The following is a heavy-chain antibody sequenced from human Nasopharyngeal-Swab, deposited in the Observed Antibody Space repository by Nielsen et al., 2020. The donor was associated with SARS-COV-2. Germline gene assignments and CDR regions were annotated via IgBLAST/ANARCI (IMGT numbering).Heavy chain of an antibody. V-gene: IGHV4-34*01. CDR3: ARGGSSDAFDI. Sequence: SETLSLTCAVYGESFSGYYWSWIRQPPGKGLEWIGEIYHSGSTNYNPSLKSRVTILVDKSKNQFSLKLSSVTAADTALYYCARGGSSDAFDIWGLGTMVTVSS. D-gene: IGHD6-6*01. CDR2: IYHSGST. J-gene: IGHJ3*02. CDR1: GESFSGYY.